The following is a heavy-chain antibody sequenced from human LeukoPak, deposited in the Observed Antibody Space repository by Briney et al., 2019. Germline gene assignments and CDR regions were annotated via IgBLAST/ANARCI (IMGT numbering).Heavy chain of an antibody. D-gene: IGHD2-21*01. Sequence: GGSLRLSCAASGFTFSAYDMDWVRQAPGKGLKWLSYISSSSTTKYHADSVKGRFTISRDNAKNSLYLQMNSLRVEDTAVYYCARDESGDNDAFDIWGQGTMVTVSS. CDR2: ISSSSTTK. V-gene: IGHV3-48*03. CDR1: GFTFSAYD. CDR3: ARDESGDNDAFDI. J-gene: IGHJ3*02.